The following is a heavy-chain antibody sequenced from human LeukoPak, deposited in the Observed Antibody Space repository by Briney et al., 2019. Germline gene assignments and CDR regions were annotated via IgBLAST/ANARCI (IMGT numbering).Heavy chain of an antibody. CDR2: ISYDGSNK. J-gene: IGHJ4*02. D-gene: IGHD3-22*01. CDR1: GFTFSSYA. V-gene: IGHV3-30-3*01. CDR3: ARGGGERITMIVVVSYLDY. Sequence: GGSLRLSCAASGFTFSSYAMHWVRQAPGKGLEWVAVISYDGSNKYYADSVKGRFTISRDNSKNTLYLQMNSLRAEDTAVYYCARGGGERITMIVVVSYLDYWGQGTLVTVSS.